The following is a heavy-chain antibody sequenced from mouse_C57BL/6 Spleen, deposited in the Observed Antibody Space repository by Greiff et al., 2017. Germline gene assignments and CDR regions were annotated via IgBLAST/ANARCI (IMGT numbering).Heavy chain of an antibody. V-gene: IGHV1-42*01. Sequence: VQLQQSGPELVKPGASVKISCKASGYSFTGYYMNWVKQSPEKSLEWIGEINPSTGGTTYNQKFKAKATLTVDKSSSTAYMQRKSLTSEDSAVYYCARQDYDYDGFDYWGQGTTLTVSS. CDR2: INPSTGGT. CDR3: ARQDYDYDGFDY. CDR1: GYSFTGYY. J-gene: IGHJ2*01. D-gene: IGHD2-4*01.